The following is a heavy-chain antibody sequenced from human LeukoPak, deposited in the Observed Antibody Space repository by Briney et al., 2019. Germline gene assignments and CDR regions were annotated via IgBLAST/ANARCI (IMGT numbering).Heavy chain of an antibody. CDR2: INAGNGNT. D-gene: IGHD4-23*01. Sequence: ASVKVSCKASGYTFTGYGMHWVRQAPGQRVEWRGWINAGNGNTKYSQKFQGRVTITRDTSASSAYMELSSLRSEDTAVYYCARGSLRWATTYYLDYWGQGTLVTVSS. J-gene: IGHJ4*02. CDR1: GYTFTGYG. CDR3: ARGSLRWATTYYLDY. V-gene: IGHV1-3*01.